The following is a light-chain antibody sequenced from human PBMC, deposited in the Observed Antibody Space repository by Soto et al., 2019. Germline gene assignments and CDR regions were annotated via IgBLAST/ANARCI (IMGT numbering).Light chain of an antibody. J-gene: IGLJ2*01. CDR3: QCQDSSLSDVI. CDR1: SSNIGAGYD. Sequence: QSVLTQPPSVSGAPVQRVTISCTGTSSNIGAGYDVHWYQQLPGGAPKLLLYDNNNRPSGVPDRFSGFKSDTSASLVITGLQAEDEADYYGQCQDSSLSDVIFGGGTKLTVL. CDR2: DNN. V-gene: IGLV1-40*01.